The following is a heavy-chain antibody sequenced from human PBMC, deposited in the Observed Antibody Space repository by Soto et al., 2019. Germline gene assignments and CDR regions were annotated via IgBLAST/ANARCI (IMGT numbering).Heavy chain of an antibody. CDR3: ARSSPYIVVRKPTGNQDYYGMDV. D-gene: IGHD2-2*01. CDR2: IIPVFGTT. V-gene: IGHV1-69*01. CDR1: GGTFSNYT. J-gene: IGHJ6*02. Sequence: QVQLVQSGAEVKKPGSSVNVFCKASGGTFSNYTISWVRQAPGQGLEWMGGIIPVFGTTDYEQKFQGRVTITADGSTSTAYMKLSSLRSADTAVYYCARSSPYIVVRKPTGNQDYYGMDVGGQGTTVTVSS.